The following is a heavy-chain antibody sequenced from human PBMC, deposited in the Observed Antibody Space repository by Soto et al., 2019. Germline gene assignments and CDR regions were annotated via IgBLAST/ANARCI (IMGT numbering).Heavy chain of an antibody. CDR1: GGTFRSYT. J-gene: IGHJ4*02. V-gene: IGHV1-69*02. D-gene: IGHD3-10*01. CDR3: ASRLDYYGSGSSTLFDY. CDR2: IIPILGIA. Sequence: ASVKVSCKASGGTFRSYTISWVRQAPGQGLEWMGRIIPILGIANYAQKFQGRVTITADKSTSTAYMELSSLRSEDTAVYYCASRLDYYGSGSSTLFDYWGQGTLVTGSS.